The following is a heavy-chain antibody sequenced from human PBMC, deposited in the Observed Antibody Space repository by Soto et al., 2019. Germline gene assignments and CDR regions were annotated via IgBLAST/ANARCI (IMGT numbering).Heavy chain of an antibody. J-gene: IGHJ4*02. V-gene: IGHV4-59*08. D-gene: IGHD2-15*01. Sequence: QVQLQESGPGLVKPSETLSLTCTVSGGSMSSYYWSWIRQPPGKGLEWIGYIYYSGSTNYNPSFKSRVTISVDTSKNQFSLKLSSVTAADTAVYYCARRYGGTFDYWGQGTLVTVSS. CDR1: GGSMSSYY. CDR2: IYYSGST. CDR3: ARRYGGTFDY.